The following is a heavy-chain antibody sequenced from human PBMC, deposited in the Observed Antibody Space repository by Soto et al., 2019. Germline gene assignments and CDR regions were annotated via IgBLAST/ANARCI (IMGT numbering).Heavy chain of an antibody. D-gene: IGHD3-3*01. J-gene: IGHJ5*02. CDR3: ARVAYDFWSGYSNCFAL. V-gene: IGHV1-18*04. Sequence: ASVKVSCKASGYTFTSYGISWVRQAPGQGLEWMGWISAYNGNTNYAQKLQGRVTMTTDTFTSTAYMELRSLRSDDTAVYYCARVAYDFWSGYSNCFALWGQGTMVTVSS. CDR2: ISAYNGNT. CDR1: GYTFTSYG.